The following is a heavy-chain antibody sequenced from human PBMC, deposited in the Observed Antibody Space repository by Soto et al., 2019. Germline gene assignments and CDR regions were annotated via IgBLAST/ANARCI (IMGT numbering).Heavy chain of an antibody. D-gene: IGHD4-4*01. Sequence: QVQLVQSGGEVRKPGASVKVSCKTSCYTFTNNGINWVRQAPGQGLERMGWISGYKPNTKYEQKFQGRVTFTTDTPTSTAFMELRSQRSDDTAVFSCARGSTHYKMDVWGQGTTVTVSS. V-gene: IGHV1-18*04. CDR1: CYTFTNNG. CDR3: ARGSTHYKMDV. CDR2: ISGYKPNT. J-gene: IGHJ6*02.